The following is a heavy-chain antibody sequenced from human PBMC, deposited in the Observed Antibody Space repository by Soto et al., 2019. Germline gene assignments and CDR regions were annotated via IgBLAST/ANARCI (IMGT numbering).Heavy chain of an antibody. D-gene: IGHD3-22*01. CDR3: ARPYYDSSGYYYDAFDI. V-gene: IGHV5-51*01. CDR2: IYPGDSDT. Sequence: PGESLKISCKGSGYSFTSYWIGWVRQMPGKDLEWMGIIYPGDSDTRYSPSFQGQVTISADKSISTAYLQWSSLKASDTAMYYCARPYYDSSGYYYDAFDIWGQGTMVTVSS. CDR1: GYSFTSYW. J-gene: IGHJ3*02.